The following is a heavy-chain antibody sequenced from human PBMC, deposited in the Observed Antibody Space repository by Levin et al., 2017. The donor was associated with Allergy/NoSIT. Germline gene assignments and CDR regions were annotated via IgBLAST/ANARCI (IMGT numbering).Heavy chain of an antibody. V-gene: IGHV1-2*06. D-gene: IGHD2-21*02. CDR1: AYTFTAYY. Sequence: GESLKISCKASAYTFTAYYLHWVRQAPGQGLEWMGRINPNSGGTNYAQKFQGRVTMTRDTSISTAYMELSRLRSDDTAVYYCARDTYFVVVTATAGGGMDVWGQGTTVTVSS. CDR3: ARDTYFVVVTATAGGGMDV. CDR2: INPNSGGT. J-gene: IGHJ6*02.